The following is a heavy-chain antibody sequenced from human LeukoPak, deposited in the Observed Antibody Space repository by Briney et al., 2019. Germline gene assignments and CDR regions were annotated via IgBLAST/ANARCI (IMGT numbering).Heavy chain of an antibody. D-gene: IGHD6-13*01. CDR2: IYPGDSDT. CDR1: GFTFSSYW. CDR3: ASYSSSKNWFDP. J-gene: IGHJ5*02. V-gene: IGHV5-51*01. Sequence: GGSLRLSCAASGFTFSSYWMSWVRQMPGKGLEWMGIIYPGDSDTRYSPSFQGQVTISADKSISTAYLQWSSLKASDTAMYYCASYSSSKNWFDPWGQGTLVTVSS.